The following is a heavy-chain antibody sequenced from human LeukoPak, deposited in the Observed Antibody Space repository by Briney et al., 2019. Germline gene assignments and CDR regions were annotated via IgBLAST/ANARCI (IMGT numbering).Heavy chain of an antibody. Sequence: ASVKVSCKASGGTFSSYAISWVRQAPGQGLEWMGGIIPIFGTANYAQKFQGRVTITADESTSTAYMELSSLRSEDTAVYYCARASDYYGSGSYLLPEDYWGQGTLVTVSS. CDR2: IIPIFGTA. J-gene: IGHJ4*02. CDR1: GGTFSSYA. D-gene: IGHD3-10*01. V-gene: IGHV1-69*13. CDR3: ARASDYYGSGSYLLPEDY.